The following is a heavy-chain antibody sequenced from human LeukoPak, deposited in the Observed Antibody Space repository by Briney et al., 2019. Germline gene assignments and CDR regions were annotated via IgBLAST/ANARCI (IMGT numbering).Heavy chain of an antibody. CDR1: GYTFTSFG. V-gene: IGHV1-18*01. J-gene: IGHJ6*02. Sequence: GASVKVSCKASGYTFTSFGISWVRQAPGQGLEWMGWISAYNGNTNYAQKLQGRVTMTTDTSTSTAYMELRSLRSDDTAVYYCARDEKVPAAMYYYYYYGMDVWGQGTTVTVSS. CDR3: ARDEKVPAAMYYYYYYGMDV. D-gene: IGHD2-2*01. CDR2: ISAYNGNT.